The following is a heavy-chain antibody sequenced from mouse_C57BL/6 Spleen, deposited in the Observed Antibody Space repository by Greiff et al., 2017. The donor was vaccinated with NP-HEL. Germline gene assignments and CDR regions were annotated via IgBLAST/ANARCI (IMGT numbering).Heavy chain of an antibody. CDR3: ARRRRLLHYAMDY. CDR1: GFSLSTSGMG. J-gene: IGHJ4*01. CDR2: IYWDDDK. D-gene: IGHD2-3*01. V-gene: IGHV8-12*01. Sequence: QVTLKESGPGILQSSQTLSLTCSFSGFSLSTSGMGVSWIRQPSGKGLEWLAHIYWDDDKRYNPSLKSRLTISKDTSRNQVFLKITSVDTADTATYYCARRRRLLHYAMDYWGQGTSVTVSS.